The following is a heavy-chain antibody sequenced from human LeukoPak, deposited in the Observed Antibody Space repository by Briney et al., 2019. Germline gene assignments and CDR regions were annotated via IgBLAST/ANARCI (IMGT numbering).Heavy chain of an antibody. CDR1: GGSVSSGSYY. D-gene: IGHD1-26*01. J-gene: IGHJ4*02. Sequence: PSETLSLTRTVSGGSVSSGSYYWSWIRQPPGKGLEWIGYIYYSGSTNYNPSLKSRVTISVDTSKNQFSLKLSSVTAADTAVYYCAGWSEWERQIDYWGQGTLVTVSS. V-gene: IGHV4-61*01. CDR3: AGWSEWERQIDY. CDR2: IYYSGST.